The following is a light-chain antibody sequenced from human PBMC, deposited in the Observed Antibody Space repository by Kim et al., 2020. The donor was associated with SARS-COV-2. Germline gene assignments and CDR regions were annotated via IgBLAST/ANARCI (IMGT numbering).Light chain of an antibody. CDR3: QQSYSTPNT. Sequence: IQMTQSPSSLSASVGDRVTITCRASQSISSYLNWYQQKPGKAPKLLIYAASSLQSGVPSRFSGSGSGTDFTLTISSLQPEDFATYYCQQSYSTPNTFGQGTKLEI. V-gene: IGKV1-39*01. CDR2: AAS. J-gene: IGKJ2*01. CDR1: QSISSY.